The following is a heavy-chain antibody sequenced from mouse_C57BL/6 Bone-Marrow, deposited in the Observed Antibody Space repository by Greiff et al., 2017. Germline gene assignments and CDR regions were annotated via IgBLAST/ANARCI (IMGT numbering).Heavy chain of an antibody. CDR3: ARSGPLGRSFDY. D-gene: IGHD4-1*01. J-gene: IGHJ2*01. CDR2: IYPTSGRT. CDR1: GYTFTSYW. Sequence: QVQLQQPGAELVKPGASVKMSCKASGYTFTSYWITWVKQRPGQGLEWIGDIYPTSGRTNYNEKFKSKAILTVDTSSNTADMQLRRLTSEDYAVFYCARSGPLGRSFDYWGQGTTLTVSS. V-gene: IGHV1-55*01.